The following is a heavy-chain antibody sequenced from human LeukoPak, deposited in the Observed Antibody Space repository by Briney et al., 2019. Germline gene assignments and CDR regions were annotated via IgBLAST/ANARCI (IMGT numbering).Heavy chain of an antibody. V-gene: IGHV4-59*08. Sequence: MASETLSLTCTVSVGSISSYYWSWIRQPPGKGLEWIGYIYYSGSTNYNPSLKSRVTISVDTSKNQFSLKLSSVTAADTAVYYCARHMGLGYSYGYPYFDYRGQGTLVTVSS. J-gene: IGHJ4*02. CDR3: ARHMGLGYSYGYPYFDY. D-gene: IGHD5-18*01. CDR1: VGSISSYY. CDR2: IYYSGST.